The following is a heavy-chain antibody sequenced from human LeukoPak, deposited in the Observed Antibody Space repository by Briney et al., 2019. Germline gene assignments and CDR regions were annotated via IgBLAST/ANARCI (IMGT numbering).Heavy chain of an antibody. V-gene: IGHV3-33*01. CDR3: ARDLGGYYGMDV. CDR2: IWYDGSNK. J-gene: IGHJ6*02. CDR1: GFTFGSYG. Sequence: GGSLRLSCAASGFTFGSYGMHWVRQAPGKGLEWVAVIWYDGSNKYYADSVKGRFTISRDNSKNTLYLQMNSLRAEDTAVYYCARDLGGYYGMDVWGQGTTVTVSS. D-gene: IGHD3-16*01.